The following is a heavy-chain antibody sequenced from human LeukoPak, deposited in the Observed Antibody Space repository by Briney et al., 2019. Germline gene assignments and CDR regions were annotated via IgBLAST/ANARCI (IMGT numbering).Heavy chain of an antibody. CDR3: ARDAQRGFDYSNSLKY. CDR1: GFTFSDYG. V-gene: IGHV3-33*01. Sequence: GRSLRLSCAASGFTFSDYGMHWVRQAPGKGLEWVAVIWSDGSNRFYAGSVKGRSTISRDNSQNTVFLQMNSLRAEDTAMYYCARDAQRGFDYSNSLKYWGHGILVTVSS. CDR2: IWSDGSNR. J-gene: IGHJ4*01. D-gene: IGHD4-11*01.